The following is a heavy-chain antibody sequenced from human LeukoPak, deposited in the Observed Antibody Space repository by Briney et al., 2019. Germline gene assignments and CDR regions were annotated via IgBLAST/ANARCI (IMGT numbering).Heavy chain of an antibody. CDR1: GDSVSINSAA. CDR2: TYYRSKWYN. D-gene: IGHD6-13*01. J-gene: IGHJ4*02. CDR3: AREGRSSWYFEGFDY. Sequence: SQTLSLTCAISGDSVSINSAAWNWIRQSPSRGLEWLGRTYYRSKWYNDYAVSVKSRVTINPDTSKNQFSLQLNSVTPEDTAVYYCAREGRSSWYFEGFDYWGQGTLVTVSS. V-gene: IGHV6-1*01.